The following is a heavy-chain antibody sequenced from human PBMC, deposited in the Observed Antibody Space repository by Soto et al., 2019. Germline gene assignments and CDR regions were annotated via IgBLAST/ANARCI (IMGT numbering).Heavy chain of an antibody. D-gene: IGHD1-7*01. CDR3: AGTTSHQWYYMDV. CDR1: GDSISCNRSA. J-gene: IGHJ6*03. Sequence: SQTLTLTCAISGDSISCNRSAWNWIRMSPSRSLEWLARTYYRSRWYNDYAVSVRSRITVNPDTSKNQFSLQLTSVTPEDTAVYYCAGTTSHQWYYMDVWGKGTTVTVSS. V-gene: IGHV6-1*01. CDR2: TYYRSRWYN.